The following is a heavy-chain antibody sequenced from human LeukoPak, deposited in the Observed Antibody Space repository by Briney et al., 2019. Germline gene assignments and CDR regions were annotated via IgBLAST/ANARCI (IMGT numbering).Heavy chain of an antibody. CDR1: GGSIISAGYY. V-gene: IGHV4-31*03. Sequence: KPAQTLCCTCTVPGGSIISAGYYWRWIRQHPGMRLEGIGYIYYSGSTYYNPSLKSRVTISVDTSKDQFSLKLSSVTAADTAVYYCARGYCSSTSCYTGYGMDVWGQGTTVTVSS. J-gene: IGHJ6*02. D-gene: IGHD2-2*02. CDR3: ARGYCSSTSCYTGYGMDV. CDR2: IYYSGST.